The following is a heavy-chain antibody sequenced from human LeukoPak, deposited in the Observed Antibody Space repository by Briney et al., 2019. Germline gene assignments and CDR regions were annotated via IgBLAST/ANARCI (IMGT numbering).Heavy chain of an antibody. CDR2: IIPIFGAA. CDR3: ARGQINYDSSGYYYGYFQH. V-gene: IGHV1-69*05. D-gene: IGHD3-22*01. Sequence: SVKVSCKASGGTFSSYAISWVRQAPGQGLEWMGGIIPIFGAANYAQKFQGRVTITTDESTSTAYMELSSLRSEDTAVYYCARGQINYDSSGYYYGYFQHWGQGILVTVSS. CDR1: GGTFSSYA. J-gene: IGHJ1*01.